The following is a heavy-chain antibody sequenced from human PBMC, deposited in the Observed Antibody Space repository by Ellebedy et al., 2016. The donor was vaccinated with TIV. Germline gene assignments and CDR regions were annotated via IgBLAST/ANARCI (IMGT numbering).Heavy chain of an antibody. J-gene: IGHJ4*02. CDR3: ARGSYYSFDY. Sequence: SETLSLTCTFSGDSISNYYWSWIRQPPGKGLEWIGYIYYSGSTNYNPSLKSRVTISVDTSKNQFSLKLSSVTAADTAVYYCARGSYYSFDYWGQGTLVTVSS. CDR1: GDSISNYY. V-gene: IGHV4-59*12. D-gene: IGHD3-10*01. CDR2: IYYSGST.